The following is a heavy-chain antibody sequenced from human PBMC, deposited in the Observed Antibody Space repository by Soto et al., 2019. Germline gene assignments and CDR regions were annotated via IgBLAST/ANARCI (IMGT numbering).Heavy chain of an antibody. D-gene: IGHD2-15*01. V-gene: IGHV3-15*01. Sequence: PGGSLRLSCAASGFTFSNAWMSWVRQAPGKGLEWVGRIKSKTDGGTTDYAAPVKGRFTISRDDSKNTLYLQMNSLKTEDTAVYYCTTDCSGGSCYSFGIWYWGQGTLVTSPQ. CDR2: IKSKTDGGTT. J-gene: IGHJ4*02. CDR3: TTDCSGGSCYSFGIWY. CDR1: GFTFSNAW.